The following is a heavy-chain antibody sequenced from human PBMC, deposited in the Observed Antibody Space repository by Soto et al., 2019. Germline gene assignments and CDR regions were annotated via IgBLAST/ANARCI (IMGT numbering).Heavy chain of an antibody. Sequence: SETLSLTCTVSGGSMRNYFWTWIRQPPGKGLEWIGYIHYSGTTSSFPSYNPPLRSRVTISEDTSKNQFSLKLLSVTTADTAVYFCSAGEASSRNLAPYYLDFWGQGTLVTVSS. CDR3: SAGEASSRNLAPYYLDF. J-gene: IGHJ4*02. CDR1: GGSMRNYF. CDR2: IHYSGTT. V-gene: IGHV4-59*01. D-gene: IGHD6-13*01.